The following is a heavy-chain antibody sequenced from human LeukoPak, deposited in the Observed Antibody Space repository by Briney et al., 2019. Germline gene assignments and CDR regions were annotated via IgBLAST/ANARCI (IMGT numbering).Heavy chain of an antibody. CDR1: GFTFSSYA. J-gene: IGHJ4*02. D-gene: IGHD2-2*03. CDR2: ISGSGGST. CDR3: AKDLDIGFEAFDI. Sequence: GGSLRLSCAASGFTFSSYAVSWVRQAPGKGLEWVSAISGSGGSTYYADSVKGRFTISRDNSKNTLYLQMNSLRAEDTAVYYCAKDLDIGFEAFDIWGQGTLVTVSS. V-gene: IGHV3-23*01.